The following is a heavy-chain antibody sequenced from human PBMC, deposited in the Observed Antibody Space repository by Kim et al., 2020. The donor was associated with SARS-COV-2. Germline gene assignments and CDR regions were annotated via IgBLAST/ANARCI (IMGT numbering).Heavy chain of an antibody. CDR3: ARAAVAGRVRWYFDL. D-gene: IGHD6-19*01. V-gene: IGHV1-18*01. Sequence: ASVKVSCKASGYTFTSYRISWVRQAPGQGLEWMGWISAYNGNTNYAQKLQGRVTMTTDTSTSTAYMELRSLRSDDTAVYYCARAAVAGRVRWYFDLWGRGTLVTVSS. CDR2: ISAYNGNT. J-gene: IGHJ2*01. CDR1: GYTFTSYR.